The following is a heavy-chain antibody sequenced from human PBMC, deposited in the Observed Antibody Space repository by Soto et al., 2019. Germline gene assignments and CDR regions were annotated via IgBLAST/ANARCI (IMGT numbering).Heavy chain of an antibody. Sequence: EVQLVESGGGLIQPGGSLRLSCAVSGFTVSNNYMSWVRQAPGKGLEGVSVIYSGGYTAYGDSVKGRFTISRDNSKNTLYLQKNSRGAGDTAGFFGATDRGGGGYWGQGTLVTVSS. J-gene: IGHJ4*02. D-gene: IGHD3-10*01. V-gene: IGHV3-53*01. CDR1: GFTVSNNY. CDR3: ATDRGGGGY. CDR2: IYSGGYT.